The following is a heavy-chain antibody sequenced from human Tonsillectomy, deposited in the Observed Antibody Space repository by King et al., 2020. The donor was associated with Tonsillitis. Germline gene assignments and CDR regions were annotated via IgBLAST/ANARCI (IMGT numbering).Heavy chain of an antibody. V-gene: IGHV4-34*01. CDR3: ARRWGLPAIGAFDL. D-gene: IGHD1-26*01. J-gene: IGHJ3*01. CDR2: INPVGIT. Sequence: VQLQQWGAGLLEPSGTLSLTCAVYGGSFIGHYWSWIRQPTGKGLEWIGDINPVGITNYNPSLKSRVTISLDTFKNQFSVRLSSATAADTAVYYCARRWGLPAIGAFDLWGQGTSVTVSS. CDR1: GGSFIGHY.